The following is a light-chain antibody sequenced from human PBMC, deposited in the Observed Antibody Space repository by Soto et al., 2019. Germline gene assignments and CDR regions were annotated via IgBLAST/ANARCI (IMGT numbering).Light chain of an antibody. J-gene: IGLJ2*01. CDR2: EVT. Sequence: QSVLTQPASVSGSPGQSITISCTGTSGDIGAHNYVSWYQQHPGKAPKLMIFEVTNRPSGLSDRFSGSKSGTTASLTISGLQAEDEADYFCSSYTTNKTLLFGGGTKVTVL. CDR3: SSYTTNKTLL. V-gene: IGLV2-14*01. CDR1: SGDIGAHNY.